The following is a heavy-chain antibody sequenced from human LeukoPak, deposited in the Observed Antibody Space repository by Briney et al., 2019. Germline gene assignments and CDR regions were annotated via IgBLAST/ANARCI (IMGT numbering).Heavy chain of an antibody. Sequence: PSETLSLTCTVSGGSISSYYWSWIRQPPGKGLEWIGYIYTSGSTNYNPSLKSRVTISVDTSKNQFSLKLSSVTAADTAVYYCARIAAYCGGDCYFIPDYWGQGTLVTVSS. CDR3: ARIAAYCGGDCYFIPDY. J-gene: IGHJ4*02. D-gene: IGHD2-21*02. CDR2: IYTSGST. CDR1: GGSISSYY. V-gene: IGHV4-4*09.